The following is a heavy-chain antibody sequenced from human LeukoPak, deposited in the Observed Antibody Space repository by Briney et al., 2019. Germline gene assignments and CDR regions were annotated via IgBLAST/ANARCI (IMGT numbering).Heavy chain of an antibody. CDR3: ASGYSGIAAAGTTLDY. Sequence: ASVKVSCKASGYTFTSYGISWVRQAPGQGLEWMGWISAYNGNTNYAQKLQGRVTMTTDTSTSTAYMELRSLRSDDTAVYYCASGYSGIAAAGTTLDYWGQGTPVTVSS. V-gene: IGHV1-18*01. J-gene: IGHJ4*02. CDR2: ISAYNGNT. D-gene: IGHD6-13*01. CDR1: GYTFTSYG.